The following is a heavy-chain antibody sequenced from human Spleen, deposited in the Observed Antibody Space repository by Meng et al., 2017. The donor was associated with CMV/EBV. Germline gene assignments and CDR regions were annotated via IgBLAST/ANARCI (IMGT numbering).Heavy chain of an antibody. J-gene: IGHJ4*02. CDR2: IYSGGST. CDR3: ARESPGDAHV. Sequence: EVQLVGSGGGLDKPGVSLGLSCAASGFTVSDCYMSWIRQAPGKGLEWVSVIYSGGSTYYADSVKGRFTISRDNSKNMLYLQMNSLRAEDTAVYYCARESPGDAHVWGQGTLVTVSS. CDR1: GFTVSDCY. D-gene: IGHD7-27*01. V-gene: IGHV3-53*01.